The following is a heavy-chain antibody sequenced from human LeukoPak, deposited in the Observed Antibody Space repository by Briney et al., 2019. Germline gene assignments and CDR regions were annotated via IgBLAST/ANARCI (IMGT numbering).Heavy chain of an antibody. Sequence: GGSLRLSCAASGLSFRNYWMGWVRQAPGKGLEGVANIKHDGSEIYYVDSVAGRFTISRDTAKDSLYLQMNSLRVEDTAVYYCARDRGHSGYDLYDYWGQGTLVTVSS. D-gene: IGHD5-12*01. CDR1: GLSFRNYW. CDR3: ARDRGHSGYDLYDY. J-gene: IGHJ4*02. CDR2: IKHDGSEI. V-gene: IGHV3-7*01.